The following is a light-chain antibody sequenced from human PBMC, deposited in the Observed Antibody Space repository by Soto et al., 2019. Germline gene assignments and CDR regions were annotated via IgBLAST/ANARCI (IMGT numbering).Light chain of an antibody. CDR3: ASFTRSVTVV. V-gene: IGLV2-14*03. Sequence: QSALTQPASVSGSPGQSITISCAGTSSDVGGYNYVSWYQQHPGKVPRLIISDVNKRPSGVSDHFSGSKSGNTASLTISGLQAEDEADYYCASFTRSVTVVFGGGTQLTVL. CDR1: SSDVGGYNY. CDR2: DVN. J-gene: IGLJ2*01.